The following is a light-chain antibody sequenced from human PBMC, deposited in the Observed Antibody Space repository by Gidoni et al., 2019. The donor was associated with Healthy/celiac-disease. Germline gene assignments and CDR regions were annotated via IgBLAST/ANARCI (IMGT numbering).Light chain of an antibody. CDR2: GAS. J-gene: IGKJ1*01. CDR1: QSVSSSY. V-gene: IGKV3-20*01. Sequence: IVLTKPPGTLSLSPGERATLSCRASQSVSSSYLAWYQQKPGQAPRLLIYGASSRATGIPDRFSGSGSGTDFTLTISRLEPEDFAVYYCQQYGSSPRTFGQXTKVEIK. CDR3: QQYGSSPRT.